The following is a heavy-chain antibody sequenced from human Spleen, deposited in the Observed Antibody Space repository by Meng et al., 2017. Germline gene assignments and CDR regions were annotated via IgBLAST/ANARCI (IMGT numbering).Heavy chain of an antibody. CDR3: ARGPTTMAHDFDY. V-gene: IGHV4-34*01. J-gene: IGHJ4*02. Sequence: QLQPCGAGLFTPSETLSLTCAVYGGSFSGYHWSWIRQSPGKGLEWIGETNHSGSTNYNPSLESRATISVDTSQNNLSLKLSSVTAADSAVYYCARGPTTMAHDFDYWGQGTLVTVSS. CDR1: GGSFSGYH. D-gene: IGHD4-11*01. CDR2: TNHSGST.